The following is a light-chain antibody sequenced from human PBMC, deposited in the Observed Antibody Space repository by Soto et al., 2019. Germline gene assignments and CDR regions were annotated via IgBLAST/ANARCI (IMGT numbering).Light chain of an antibody. CDR2: GAS. CDR1: QSVSSD. CDR3: QQYNDWPPIT. Sequence: EVVMTQSPATLSLSPGERATLSCRANQSVSSDLAWYQQKPGQAPRLLIYGASTRATDIPARFSGGGSGTEIPLTISNLQSEDFGVYYCQQYNDWPPITFGPGTKVDIK. V-gene: IGKV3-15*01. J-gene: IGKJ3*01.